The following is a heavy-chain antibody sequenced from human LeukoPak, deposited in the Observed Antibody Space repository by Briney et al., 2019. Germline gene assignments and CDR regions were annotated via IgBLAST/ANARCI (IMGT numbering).Heavy chain of an antibody. Sequence: SETLSLTCTVSGGSISSYYWSWIRQPPGKGLEWIGYIYYSGSTNYNPSLKSRVTISVDTSKNQFSLRLSSVTAADTAVYYCARVFRAAAVDYWGQGTLVPVSS. J-gene: IGHJ4*02. CDR2: IYYSGST. CDR3: ARVFRAAAVDY. V-gene: IGHV4-59*01. CDR1: GGSISSYY. D-gene: IGHD6-13*01.